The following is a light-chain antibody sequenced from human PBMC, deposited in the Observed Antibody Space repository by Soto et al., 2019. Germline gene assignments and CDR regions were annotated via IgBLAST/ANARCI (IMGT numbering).Light chain of an antibody. V-gene: IGLV1-36*01. Sequence: QSVLTQPPSVSEAPRQRVTISCSGSWSNIGNNAVSWFQQLPGKAPKLLIYYDDLLASGVSDRFSGSKSGTSASLAISGLQSEDEADYYCAVWDDSLNGRIFGGGTKLTFL. CDR2: YDD. J-gene: IGLJ2*01. CDR1: WSNIGNNA. CDR3: AVWDDSLNGRI.